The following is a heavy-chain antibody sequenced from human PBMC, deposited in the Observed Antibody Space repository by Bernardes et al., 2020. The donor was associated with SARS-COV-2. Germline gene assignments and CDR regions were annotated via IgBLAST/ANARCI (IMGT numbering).Heavy chain of an antibody. CDR1: DDAISSGSFY. D-gene: IGHD6-19*01. CDR2: ISASGST. CDR3: ARDGRISVPGTDYFDF. J-gene: IGHJ4*02. V-gene: IGHV4-61*02. Sequence: SEPLSLTCAVSDDAISSGSFYWSWIRQPAGKGLEWVGRISASGSTNYNPSLKSRVTMSVDTSKNQFSLKLTSVTAAGPAVSYCARDGRISVPGTDYFDFWGQGILVTVSS.